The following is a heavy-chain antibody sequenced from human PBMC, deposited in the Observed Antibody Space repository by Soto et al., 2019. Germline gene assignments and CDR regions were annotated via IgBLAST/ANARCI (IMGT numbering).Heavy chain of an antibody. CDR1: GYSFTNFW. CDR2: IDPSDSYT. CDR3: ARHRQPASPFMVVTTLGLYY. V-gene: IGHV5-10-1*01. J-gene: IGHJ4*02. D-gene: IGHD2-21*02. Sequence: PGESLKISCETSGYSFTNFWISWVRQMPGKRLEWMGRIDPSDSYTNYSPSFQGHVTFSADESINTAYLQWSSLKASDTAMYYCARHRQPASPFMVVTTLGLYYWAQGTLVSVSS.